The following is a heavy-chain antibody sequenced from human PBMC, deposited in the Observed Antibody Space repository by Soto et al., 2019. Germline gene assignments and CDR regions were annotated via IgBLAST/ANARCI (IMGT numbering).Heavy chain of an antibody. D-gene: IGHD5-18*01. CDR1: GFTFSSYS. J-gene: IGHJ4*02. CDR3: ARNPGYSNGGS. V-gene: IGHV3-48*01. Sequence: GGSLRLSCAASGFTFSSYSMNWVRQAPGKGLEWISYISGSSATLYYADSVKGRFTISRDNSKNSLYLQMNSLRAEDTAVYYCARNPGYSNGGSWGKGSMVTV. CDR2: ISGSSATL.